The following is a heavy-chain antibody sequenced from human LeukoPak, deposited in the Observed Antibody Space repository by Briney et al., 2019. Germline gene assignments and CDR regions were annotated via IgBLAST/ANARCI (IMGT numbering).Heavy chain of an antibody. CDR2: ISYDGSNK. Sequence: PGGSLRLSCAASGFTFSSYAMHWVRQAPGKGLEWVAVISYDGSNKYYADSVKGRFTISRDNSKNTLYLQMNSLRAKDTAVYYCAREADYYDSSGSRYYFDYWGQGTLVTVSS. J-gene: IGHJ4*02. D-gene: IGHD3-22*01. V-gene: IGHV3-30-3*01. CDR3: AREADYYDSSGSRYYFDY. CDR1: GFTFSSYA.